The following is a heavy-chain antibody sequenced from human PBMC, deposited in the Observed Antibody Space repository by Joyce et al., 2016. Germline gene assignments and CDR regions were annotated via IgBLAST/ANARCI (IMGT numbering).Heavy chain of an antibody. CDR2: IVQSPATT. V-gene: IGHV1-69*01. D-gene: IGHD3-3*01. CDR1: GDIFNAYG. Sequence: QVQLEQSGAEVKKPGSSVKVSCKTSGDIFNAYGINWVRQAPGQGLELLGGIVQSPATTDYAQKFPCRLTISGHEPTSPVYMELSSVRSDDTGTYYCARGRGDDFWSGYYGSIDYWGQGTLVSVSS. CDR3: ARGRGDDFWSGYYGSIDY. J-gene: IGHJ4*02.